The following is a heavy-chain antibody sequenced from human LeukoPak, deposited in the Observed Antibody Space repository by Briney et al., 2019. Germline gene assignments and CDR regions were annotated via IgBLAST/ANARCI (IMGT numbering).Heavy chain of an antibody. CDR2: ISSSSSTI. D-gene: IGHD3-22*01. J-gene: IGHJ6*03. CDR1: GFTFSSYS. V-gene: IGHV3-48*01. CDR3: AKDAEGYDSSGYYLYYYYYYMDV. Sequence: GGSLRLSCAASGFTFSSYSMNWVRQAPGKGLEWVSYISSSSSTIYYADSVKGRFTISRDNSKNTLYLQMNSLRAEDTAVYYCAKDAEGYDSSGYYLYYYYYYMDVWGKGTTVTVSS.